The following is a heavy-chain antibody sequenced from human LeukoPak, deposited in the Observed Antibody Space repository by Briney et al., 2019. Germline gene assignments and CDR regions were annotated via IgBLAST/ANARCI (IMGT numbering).Heavy chain of an antibody. CDR3: ARQDTAIIADAFDI. J-gene: IGHJ3*02. CDR1: GGSISSYY. CDR2: IHYSGST. D-gene: IGHD5-18*01. Sequence: SETLSLTCTVSGGSISSYYWSWIRQPPGKGLEWIGYIHYSGSTNYNPSLKSRVTISVDTSKNQFSLKLSSVTAADTAVYYCARQDTAIIADAFDIWGQGTMVTVSS. V-gene: IGHV4-59*08.